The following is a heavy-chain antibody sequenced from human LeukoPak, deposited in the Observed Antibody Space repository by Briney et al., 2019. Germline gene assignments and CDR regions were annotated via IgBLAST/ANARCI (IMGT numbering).Heavy chain of an antibody. CDR1: GGSFSGYY. CDR2: INHSGST. D-gene: IGHD3-10*01. J-gene: IGHJ3*02. V-gene: IGHV4-34*01. CDR3: ARFYGSGSYSTPDAFDI. Sequence: SETLSLTCAVYGGSFSGYYWSWIRQPPGEGLEWIGEINHSGSTNYNPSLKSRVTISVDTSKNQFSLKLSSVTAADTAVYYCARFYGSGSYSTPDAFDIWGQGTMVTVSS.